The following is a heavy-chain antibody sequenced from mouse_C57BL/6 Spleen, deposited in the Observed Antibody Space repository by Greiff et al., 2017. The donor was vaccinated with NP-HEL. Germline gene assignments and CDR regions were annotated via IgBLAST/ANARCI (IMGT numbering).Heavy chain of an antibody. V-gene: IGHV1-26*01. CDR3: ARRNSGALDY. J-gene: IGHJ4*01. CDR1: GYTFTDYY. CDR2: INPNNGGT. Sequence: EVQWVESGPELVKPGASVKISCKASGYTFTDYYMNWVKQSHGKSLEWIGDINPNNGGTSYNQKFKGKATLTVDKSSSTAYMELRSPTSEDSAVYYCARRNSGALDYWGQGTSVTVSS.